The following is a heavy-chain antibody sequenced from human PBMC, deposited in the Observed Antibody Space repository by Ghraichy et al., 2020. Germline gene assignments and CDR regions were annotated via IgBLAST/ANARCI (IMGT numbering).Heavy chain of an antibody. D-gene: IGHD2-2*02. CDR3: ARLGYCSSTSCYRGDY. CDR2: INHSGST. J-gene: IGHJ4*02. V-gene: IGHV4-34*01. Sequence: SETLSLTCAVYGGSFSGYYWSWIRQPPGKGLEWIGEINHSGSTNYNPSLKSRVTISVDTSKNQFSLKLSPVTAADTAVYYCARLGYCSSTSCYRGDYWGQGTLVTVSS. CDR1: GGSFSGYY.